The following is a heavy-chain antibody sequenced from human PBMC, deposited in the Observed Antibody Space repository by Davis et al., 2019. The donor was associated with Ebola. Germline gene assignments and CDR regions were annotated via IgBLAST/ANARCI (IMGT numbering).Heavy chain of an antibody. Sequence: PSETLSLTCTVSGGSVSSGSYYWSWIRQPPGKGLEWIGYIYYSGSTNYNPSLKSRVTISVDTSKNQFSLKLSSVTAADTAVYYCARELAWGCSSTSCYSWFDPWGQGTLVTVSS. D-gene: IGHD2-2*01. CDR2: IYYSGST. J-gene: IGHJ5*02. V-gene: IGHV4-61*01. CDR1: GGSVSSGSYY. CDR3: ARELAWGCSSTSCYSWFDP.